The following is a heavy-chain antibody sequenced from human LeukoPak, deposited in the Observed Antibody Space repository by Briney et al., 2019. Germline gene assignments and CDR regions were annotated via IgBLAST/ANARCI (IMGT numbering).Heavy chain of an antibody. CDR2: IIPIFGTA. Sequence: SVTVSCTASGGTFSSYAISWVRQAPGQGLEWMGGIIPIFGTANYAQKFQGRVTITADESTSTAYMELSGLTSEDTAVYYCARDLSYRSGWDPPLHDAFDVWGQGTMVTVSS. CDR1: GGTFSSYA. D-gene: IGHD6-19*01. V-gene: IGHV1-69*13. J-gene: IGHJ3*01. CDR3: ARDLSYRSGWDPPLHDAFDV.